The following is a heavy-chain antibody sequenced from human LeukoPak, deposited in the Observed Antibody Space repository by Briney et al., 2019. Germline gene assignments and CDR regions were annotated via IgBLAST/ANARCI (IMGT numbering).Heavy chain of an antibody. J-gene: IGHJ4*02. CDR2: IIPILGIA. CDR3: ARGALVATTLFDY. D-gene: IGHD5-24*01. Sequence: SVKVSCKASGGTFSSYAISWVRQAPGQGLEWMGRIIPILGIANYAQKFQGRVTITADKSTSTAYMELSSLRSEDTAVYYCARGALVATTLFDYWGQGTLVTVSS. CDR1: GGTFSSYA. V-gene: IGHV1-69*04.